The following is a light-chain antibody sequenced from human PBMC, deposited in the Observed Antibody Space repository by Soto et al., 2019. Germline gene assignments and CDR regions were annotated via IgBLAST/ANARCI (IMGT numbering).Light chain of an antibody. CDR3: VLYMGSGIRV. J-gene: IGLJ3*02. V-gene: IGLV8-61*01. CDR2: STY. CDR1: SGSVSSSYY. Sequence: QTVVTQEPSFSVSPGGTVTLTCGLSSGSVSSSYYPSWYQQTPGQPPRTLIHSTYTRSSGVPDRFSGSILGNKAALTITGAQADDESEYYCVLYMGSGIRVFGGGTELTVL.